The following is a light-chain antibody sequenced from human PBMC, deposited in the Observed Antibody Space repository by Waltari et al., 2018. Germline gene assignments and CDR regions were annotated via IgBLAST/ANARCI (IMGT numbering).Light chain of an antibody. J-gene: IGKJ3*01. V-gene: IGKV1-39*01. CDR3: QQSYSTPFT. Sequence: IQMTQSPSSLSASVGERVTITCRASQSISNYVNWYQQKPMKAPRLLIYAASSLQSGVSSRFSGSGSGTDFTLTISSLQPEDFGSYYCQQSYSTPFTFGPGTRVDL. CDR2: AAS. CDR1: QSISNY.